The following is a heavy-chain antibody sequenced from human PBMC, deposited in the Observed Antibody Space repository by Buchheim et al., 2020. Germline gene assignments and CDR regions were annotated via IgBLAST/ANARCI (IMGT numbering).Heavy chain of an antibody. V-gene: IGHV3-30*04. D-gene: IGHD1-7*01. Sequence: QVQLVESGGGVVQPGRSLRLSCAASGFTFSSYAMHWVRQAPGKGLEWVAVISYDGRSENYVDSVKGRFNISRDNSENTLYLQMNSLRVEDTAVYYCAREDGELYFDYWGQGTL. CDR3: AREDGELYFDY. J-gene: IGHJ4*02. CDR2: ISYDGRSE. CDR1: GFTFSSYA.